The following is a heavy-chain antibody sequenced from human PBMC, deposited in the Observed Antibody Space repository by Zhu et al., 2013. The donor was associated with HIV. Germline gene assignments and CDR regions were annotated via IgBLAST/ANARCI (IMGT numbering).Heavy chain of an antibody. CDR1: GGTFSNYA. CDR3: AREVDDYVWGSLSSFDI. CDR2: ISPIFGTT. D-gene: IGHD3-16*01. V-gene: IGHV1-69*06. J-gene: IGHJ3*02. Sequence: QVQLVQSGADVKKPGSSVKVSCKASGGTFSNYAVSWVRQAPGQGLEWMGGISPIFGTTDYAQKFQGRVTITADRSTSTAYLELRSLRSDDTAAYYCAREVDDYVWGSLSSFDIWGQGTMVTVSS.